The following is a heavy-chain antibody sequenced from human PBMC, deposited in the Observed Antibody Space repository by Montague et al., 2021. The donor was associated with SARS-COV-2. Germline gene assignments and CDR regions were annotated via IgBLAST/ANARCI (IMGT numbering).Heavy chain of an antibody. D-gene: IGHD1-26*01. CDR3: ARGPLWETGSYYKEHYLDH. J-gene: IGHJ4*02. V-gene: IGHV3-7*01. Sequence: SLRLSCAASGFTFSTYWMTWVRQAPGKGLEWVANIKQDGSETYYVDSIKGRFTVSRDNGKNSLFLQMNSLRVEDTAVYYCARGPLWETGSYYKEHYLDHWGQGTLVTVAS. CDR2: IKQDGSET. CDR1: GFTFSTYW.